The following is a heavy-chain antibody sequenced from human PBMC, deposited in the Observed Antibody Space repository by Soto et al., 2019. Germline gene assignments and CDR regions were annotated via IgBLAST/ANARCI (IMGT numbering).Heavy chain of an antibody. Sequence: GGSLRLSCAASGFTFSSYGMHWVRQAPGKGLEWVAVISYDGSNKYYADSVKGRFTISRDNSKNTLYLQMNSLRAEDTAVYYCAKDRGATKRITIFGVVPWFDPWGQGTLVTVSS. CDR1: GFTFSSYG. D-gene: IGHD3-3*01. J-gene: IGHJ5*02. CDR2: ISYDGSNK. V-gene: IGHV3-30*18. CDR3: AKDRGATKRITIFGVVPWFDP.